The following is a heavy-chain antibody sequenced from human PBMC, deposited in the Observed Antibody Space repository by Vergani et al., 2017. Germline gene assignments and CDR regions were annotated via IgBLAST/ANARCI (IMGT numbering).Heavy chain of an antibody. D-gene: IGHD6-6*01. J-gene: IGHJ4*02. V-gene: IGHV3-33*06. Sequence: QVQLVESGGGVVQPGRSLRLSCAASGFTFSSYGMHWVRQAPGKGLEWVAVIWYDGSNKYYADSVKGRFTISRDNSKNTLYLQMNSLRAEDTAVYYCAKYGGARLRGNIDYWGQGTLVTVSS. CDR2: IWYDGSNK. CDR1: GFTFSSYG. CDR3: AKYGGARLRGNIDY.